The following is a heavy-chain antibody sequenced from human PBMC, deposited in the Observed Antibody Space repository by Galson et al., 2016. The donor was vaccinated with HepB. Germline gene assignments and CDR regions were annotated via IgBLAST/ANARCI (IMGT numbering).Heavy chain of an antibody. CDR3: ARGEQQLGYSYYYGMDV. Sequence: SLRLSCAASGFTFDDYAMHWVRQAPGRGLEWVSLISGDGVRTYYADSVKGRFTISRDNSKNSLYLQMNGLRTEDTALYYCARGEQQLGYSYYYGMDVWGQGTTFTVSS. V-gene: IGHV3-43*02. J-gene: IGHJ6*02. D-gene: IGHD6-13*01. CDR2: ISGDGVRT. CDR1: GFTFDDYA.